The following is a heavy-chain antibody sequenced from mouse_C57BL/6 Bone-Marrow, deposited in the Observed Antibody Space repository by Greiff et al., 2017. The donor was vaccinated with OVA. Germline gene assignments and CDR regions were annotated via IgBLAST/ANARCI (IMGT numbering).Heavy chain of an antibody. V-gene: IGHV1-64*01. J-gene: IGHJ3*01. Sequence: LVESGAELVKPGASVKLSCKASGYTFTSYWMHWVKQRPGQGLEWIGMIHPNSGSTNYNEKFKSKATLTVDKSSSTAYMQLSSLTSEDSAVYYCARSYYGNWFAYWGQGTLVTVSA. CDR1: GYTFTSYW. CDR3: ARSYYGNWFAY. D-gene: IGHD2-10*01. CDR2: IHPNSGST.